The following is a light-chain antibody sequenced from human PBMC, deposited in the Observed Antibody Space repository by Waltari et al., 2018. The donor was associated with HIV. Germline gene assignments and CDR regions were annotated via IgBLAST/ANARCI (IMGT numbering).Light chain of an antibody. Sequence: QSALPQPRSVSGSPGQSVTISCPGPSSGVGVYNFVTWYQQHQGKAPKLMIYDVSKRPSGVPDRFSGSKSGNTASLTISGLQAEDEADYSCCSYAGSYPVVFGGGTKLTVL. V-gene: IGLV2-11*01. CDR1: SSGVGVYNF. CDR2: DVS. CDR3: CSYAGSYPVV. J-gene: IGLJ2*01.